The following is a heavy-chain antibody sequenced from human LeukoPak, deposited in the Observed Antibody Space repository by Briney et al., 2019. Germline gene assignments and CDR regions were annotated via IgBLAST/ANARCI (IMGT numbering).Heavy chain of an antibody. V-gene: IGHV5-51*01. J-gene: IGHJ4*02. CDR1: GYSFTSYW. CDR2: IDPSDSET. CDR3: ARQTAMGRSGDY. Sequence: GESLKISCQASGYSFTSYWIGWVRQMPGQGLEWMGIIDPSDSETRYTPSFQGQVTISVDKPLTTADLQWNSLKASDTAMYYCARQTAMGRSGDYWGQGTVVSVSS. D-gene: IGHD5-18*01.